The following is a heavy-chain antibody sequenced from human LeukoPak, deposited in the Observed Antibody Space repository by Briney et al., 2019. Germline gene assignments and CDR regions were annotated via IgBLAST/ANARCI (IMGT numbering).Heavy chain of an antibody. CDR2: ISAYNGNT. CDR3: ARSVTIFGGDSWFDP. CDR1: GYTFTSYG. Sequence: GASVKVSCKASGYTFTSYGISWVRQAPGQGLEWMGWISAYNGNTNYAQKLQGRVTMTTDTSTSTAYMELRSLRSDDTAVYYCARSVTIFGGDSWFDPWGQGTLVTVSS. J-gene: IGHJ5*02. V-gene: IGHV1-18*01. D-gene: IGHD3-3*01.